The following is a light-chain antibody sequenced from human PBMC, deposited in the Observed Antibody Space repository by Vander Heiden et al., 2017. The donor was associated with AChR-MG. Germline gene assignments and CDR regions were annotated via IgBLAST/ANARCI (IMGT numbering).Light chain of an antibody. Sequence: NLVLTQPHSVSESPGKTVTLSCTRSSDSIASSYVHWYQQRPGSAPTIVIYAYNLRPSAVPDRFSGSIDRSSNSASLTISGLKTEDEADYSCQSFDRSNHWVFGGGTKLTVL. CDR3: QSFDRSNHWV. CDR1: SDSIASSY. V-gene: IGLV6-57*03. CDR2: AYN. J-gene: IGLJ3*02.